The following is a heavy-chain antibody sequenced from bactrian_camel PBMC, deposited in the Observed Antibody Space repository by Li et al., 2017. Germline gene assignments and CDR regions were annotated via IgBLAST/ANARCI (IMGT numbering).Heavy chain of an antibody. CDR3: AADHCNDYAPECFGY. CDR2: IYTGGST. D-gene: IGHD5*01. V-gene: IGHV3S53*01. CDR1: GYTYSGHC. Sequence: VQLVESGGGSVQAGGSLRLSCAFSGYTYSGHCMGWFRQAPGKEREQVSTIYTGGSTYYADSVKGRFTVSRANGNNTVNLMMNSLKPEDTAVYYCAADHCNDYAPECFGYWGQGTQVTVS. J-gene: IGHJ6*01.